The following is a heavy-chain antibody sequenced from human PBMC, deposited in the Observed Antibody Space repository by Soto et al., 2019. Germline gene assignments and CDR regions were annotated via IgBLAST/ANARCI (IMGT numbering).Heavy chain of an antibody. CDR3: ARVCGGDCHNGMDV. CDR2: IYYSGST. J-gene: IGHJ6*02. CDR1: GGSISSSSYY. Sequence: PSETLSLTCTVSGGSISSSSYYWGWIRQPPGKGLEWIGRIYYSGSTYYNPSLKSRVTISVDTSKNQFSLKLSSVTAADTAVYYCARVCGGDCHNGMDVWGQGTKVTVSS. D-gene: IGHD2-21*02. V-gene: IGHV4-39*07.